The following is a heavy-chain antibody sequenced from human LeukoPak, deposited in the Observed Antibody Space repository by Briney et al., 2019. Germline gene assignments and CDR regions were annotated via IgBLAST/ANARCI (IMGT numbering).Heavy chain of an antibody. D-gene: IGHD6-19*01. CDR1: GYTFPGYF. V-gene: IGHV1-2*06. CDR3: AIIAVAGSLDY. Sequence: GASVKVSCKASGYTFPGYFMHWVRQAPGQGLEWMGRISPNSGGTNYAQKFQGRVTMTRDTSISTAYMELSRLRSDDTAVYYCAIIAVAGSLDYWGQGTLVTMSS. J-gene: IGHJ4*02. CDR2: ISPNSGGT.